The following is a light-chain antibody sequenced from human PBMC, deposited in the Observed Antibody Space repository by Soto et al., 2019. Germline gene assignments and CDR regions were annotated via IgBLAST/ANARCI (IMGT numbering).Light chain of an antibody. Sequence: IQLTQSPSSLSASVGDRVTITCRASQDIAIYLAWYQQKPGEAPKLLIYAASTLYGGVPSRFSGSGSGTDFTLTITTLQADDFATYYCQQLRMYPSTFGRGTKVEIK. CDR3: QQLRMYPST. CDR2: AAS. CDR1: QDIAIY. V-gene: IGKV1-9*01. J-gene: IGKJ4*01.